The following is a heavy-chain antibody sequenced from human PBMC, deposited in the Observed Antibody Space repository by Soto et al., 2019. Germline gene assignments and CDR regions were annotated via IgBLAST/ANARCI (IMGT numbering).Heavy chain of an antibody. CDR3: ARNGWVLGPDNDY. CDR2: IKEDGSEK. D-gene: IGHD2-8*01. J-gene: IGHJ4*02. V-gene: IGHV3-7*04. CDR1: GFTFGHYW. Sequence: EVQLVESGGGLVQSGGSLRLSCAVSGFTFGHYWMTWVRQAPGKGLEWLANIKEDGSEKYYVDSVKGRFTISRDNAKNSVYLHMTSLRAEDTAVYYCARNGWVLGPDNDYWGQGTLVTVSS.